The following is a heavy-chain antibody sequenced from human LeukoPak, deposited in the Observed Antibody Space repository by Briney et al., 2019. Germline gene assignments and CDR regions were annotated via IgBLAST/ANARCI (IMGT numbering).Heavy chain of an antibody. D-gene: IGHD2-2*01. Sequence: PSETLSLTCAVSGYSISSGYYWGWIRQPPGKGLEWIGSIYHSGSTYYNPSLKSRVTISVDTSKNQFSPKLSSVTAADTAVYYCARVGSTSTNWFDPWGQGTLVTVSS. CDR2: IYHSGST. CDR3: ARVGSTSTNWFDP. V-gene: IGHV4-38-2*01. J-gene: IGHJ5*02. CDR1: GYSISSGYY.